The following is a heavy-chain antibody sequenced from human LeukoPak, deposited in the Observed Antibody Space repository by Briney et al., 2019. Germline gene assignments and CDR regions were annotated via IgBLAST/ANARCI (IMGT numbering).Heavy chain of an antibody. CDR3: ARGGGYYHDNSGYAHFDY. V-gene: IGHV4-34*01. D-gene: IGHD3-22*01. J-gene: IGHJ4*02. CDR1: GGSFSGYY. Sequence: PSETLSLTCAVYGGSFSGYYWSWIRQPPGKGLEWIGEINHSGSTNYNPSLKSRVTISVETSKDQISLKLGSMTAADTAVYYCARGGGYYHDNSGYAHFDYWGQGTLGIVSS. CDR2: INHSGST.